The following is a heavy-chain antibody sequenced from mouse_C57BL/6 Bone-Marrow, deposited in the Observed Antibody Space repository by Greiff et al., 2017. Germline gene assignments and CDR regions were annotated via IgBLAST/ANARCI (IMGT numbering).Heavy chain of an antibody. J-gene: IGHJ2*01. CDR2: IDPETGGT. D-gene: IGHD1-1*01. CDR1: GYTFTDYE. Sequence: VQLQQSGAELVRPGASVTLSCKASGYTFTDYEMHWVKQTPVHGLEWIGAIDPETGGTAYNQKFKGKAILTADKSSSTAYMELRSLTSEDSAVYYCTRSGYYGSSSFYWGQGTTLTVPS. CDR3: TRSGYYGSSSFY. V-gene: IGHV1-15*01.